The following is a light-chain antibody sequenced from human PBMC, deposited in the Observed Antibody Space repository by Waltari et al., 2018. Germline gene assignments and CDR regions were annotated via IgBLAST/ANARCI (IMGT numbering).Light chain of an antibody. CDR1: SSNLGSHT. CDR2: RDN. J-gene: IGLJ2*01. Sequence: QSVLTQPPSASGTPAQRVTISCSGSSSNLGSHTLNWYQHRPGTAPQLLLYRDNQRPSGVPDRFSGSKSGTSASLAISGLQSEHEATYYCATWDDSLNGPLFGGGTMLTVL. V-gene: IGLV1-44*01. CDR3: ATWDDSLNGPL.